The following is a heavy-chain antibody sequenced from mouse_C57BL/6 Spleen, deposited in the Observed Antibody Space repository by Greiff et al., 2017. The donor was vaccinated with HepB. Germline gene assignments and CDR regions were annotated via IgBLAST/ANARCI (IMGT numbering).Heavy chain of an antibody. D-gene: IGHD2-5*01. V-gene: IGHV1-82*01. Sequence: VQGVESGPELVKPGASVKISCKASGYAFSSSWMNWVKQRPGKGLEWIGRIYPGDGDTNYNGKCKGKATLTADKSSSTAYMQLSSLTSEDSAVYFCARGDSNNRFAYWGQGTLVTVSA. J-gene: IGHJ3*01. CDR3: ARGDSNNRFAY. CDR1: GYAFSSSW. CDR2: IYPGDGDT.